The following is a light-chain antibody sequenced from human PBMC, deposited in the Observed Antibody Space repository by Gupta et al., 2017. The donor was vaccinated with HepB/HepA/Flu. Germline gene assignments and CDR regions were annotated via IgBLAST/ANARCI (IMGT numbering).Light chain of an antibody. V-gene: IGLV1-40*01. Sequence: QSVLTQPPSVYGPPGQRVTIPGTGSSSNIGAGYDVHWYQQLPGTAPKLLIYGNSNRPSGVPDRFSGSKSGTSASLAITGLQAEDEADYYCQSYDSSLSGSVFGGGTKLTVL. J-gene: IGLJ3*02. CDR3: QSYDSSLSGSV. CDR1: SSNIGAGYD. CDR2: GNS.